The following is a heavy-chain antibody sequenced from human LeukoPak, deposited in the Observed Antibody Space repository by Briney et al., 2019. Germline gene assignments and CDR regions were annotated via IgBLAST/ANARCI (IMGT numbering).Heavy chain of an antibody. V-gene: IGHV5-51*01. D-gene: IGHD6-19*01. CDR2: IYPGDSET. CDR1: GCRFTSSW. J-gene: IGHJ4*02. Sequence: GEDLKISFKPSGCRFTSSWIGWVRPMPGKGLEWMGIIYPGDSETIYSPSFQGQVTISVDKSFSTAYRQWSSLKALDTAMYYCARQYITGWQSFDYWGQGTLVTVSS. CDR3: ARQYITGWQSFDY.